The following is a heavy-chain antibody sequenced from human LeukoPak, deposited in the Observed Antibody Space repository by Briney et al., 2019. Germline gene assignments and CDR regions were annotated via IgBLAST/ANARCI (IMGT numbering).Heavy chain of an antibody. D-gene: IGHD3-22*01. Sequence: SETLSLTCAVYGGSFSGYYWSWIRQPPGKGLEWIGEINHSGSTNYNPSLKSRVTISVDTSKNQFSLKLSSVTAADTAVYYCARGPKRYHYDSSGYYYVYWGQGTLVTVSS. CDR1: GGSFSGYY. J-gene: IGHJ4*02. CDR3: ARGPKRYHYDSSGYYYVY. V-gene: IGHV4-34*01. CDR2: INHSGST.